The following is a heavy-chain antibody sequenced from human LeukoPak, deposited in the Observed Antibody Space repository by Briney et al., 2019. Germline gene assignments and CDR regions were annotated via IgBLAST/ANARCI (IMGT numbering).Heavy chain of an antibody. Sequence: SETLSLTCTVSGGSISSYYWSWIRQPAGKGLEWIGRIYTSGSTNYNPSLKSRVTMSVDTSKNQFSLKLSSVTAADTAVYYCARGYSSGWTLYYFDYWGQGTLATVSS. V-gene: IGHV4-4*07. CDR3: ARGYSSGWTLYYFDY. CDR2: IYTSGST. D-gene: IGHD6-19*01. CDR1: GGSISSYY. J-gene: IGHJ4*02.